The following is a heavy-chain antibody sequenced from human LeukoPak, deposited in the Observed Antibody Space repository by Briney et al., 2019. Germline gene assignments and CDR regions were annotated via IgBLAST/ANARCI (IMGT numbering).Heavy chain of an antibody. CDR1: GGSISGSSYY. V-gene: IGHV4-39*02. CDR2: IYYSGST. J-gene: IGHJ4*02. CDR3: ARTLTSGFDY. Sequence: PSETLSLTCTVSGGSISGSSYYWGWIRQPPGKGLEWIGSIYYSGSTYYNPSLKSRVTISVDTSKNHFSLTLSSVTAADTAVYYCARTLTSGFDYWGQGTLVTVSS. D-gene: IGHD3-10*01.